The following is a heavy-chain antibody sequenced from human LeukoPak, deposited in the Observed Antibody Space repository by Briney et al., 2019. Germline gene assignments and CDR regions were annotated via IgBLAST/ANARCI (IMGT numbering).Heavy chain of an antibody. V-gene: IGHV1-46*01. CDR1: GYTFTSYY. D-gene: IGHD5-24*01. CDR3: ARNGEMATIEVGISLSYFDY. J-gene: IGHJ4*02. Sequence: ASVKVSCKASGYTFTSYYMHWVRQAPGQGLEWMGIINPSGGSTSYARKFQGRVTMTRDTSTSTVYMELSSLRSEDTAVYYCARNGEMATIEVGISLSYFDYWGQGTLVTVSS. CDR2: INPSGGST.